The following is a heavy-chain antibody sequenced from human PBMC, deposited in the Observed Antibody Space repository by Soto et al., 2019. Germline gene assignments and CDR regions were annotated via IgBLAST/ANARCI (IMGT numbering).Heavy chain of an antibody. CDR2: IWYDGSNK. CDR1: GFTFSSYG. Sequence: QVQLVEYGGGVVQPGRSLRLSCAASGFTFSSYGMHWVRQAPGKGLEWVAVIWYDGSNKYYADSVKGRFTISRDNSKNTLYLQMNSLRAEDTAVYYCARDLTVTNTYYFDYWGQGTLVTVSS. D-gene: IGHD4-17*01. J-gene: IGHJ4*02. V-gene: IGHV3-33*01. CDR3: ARDLTVTNTYYFDY.